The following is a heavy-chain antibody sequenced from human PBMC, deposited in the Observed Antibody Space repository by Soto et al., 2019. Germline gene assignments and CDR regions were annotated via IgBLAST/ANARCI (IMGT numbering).Heavy chain of an antibody. CDR3: TRATFDV. Sequence: GGSLRLSCAASGFTFSSYGMHWVRQAPGKGLEWVAVIWYDGSNKYYADSVKGRFTISRDNSKNTVFLQMGTVGAEDSALYYCTRATFDVWGQGTTVTVSS. J-gene: IGHJ6*02. CDR2: IWYDGSNK. CDR1: GFTFSSYG. V-gene: IGHV3-33*01.